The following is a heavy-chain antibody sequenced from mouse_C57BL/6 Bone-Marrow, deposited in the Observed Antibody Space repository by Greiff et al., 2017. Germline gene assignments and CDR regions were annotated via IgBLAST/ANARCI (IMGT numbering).Heavy chain of an antibody. CDR2: IRNRANGYTT. D-gene: IGHD1-1*01. Sequence: EVMLVESGGGLVQPGGSLSLSCAASGFTFTDYYISWVRQPPGKALEWLGFIRNRANGYTTEYSASVKGRFTISRDNSQSILYLKMEALRAEDSASYDCARYIYYGRYWYFDVWGTGTTVTVSS. CDR1: GFTFTDYY. CDR3: ARYIYYGRYWYFDV. J-gene: IGHJ1*03. V-gene: IGHV7-3*01.